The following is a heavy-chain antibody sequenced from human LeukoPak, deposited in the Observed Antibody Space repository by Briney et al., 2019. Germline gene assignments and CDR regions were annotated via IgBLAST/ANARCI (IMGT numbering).Heavy chain of an antibody. CDR3: ARHGGQLGYFDY. CDR2: IYYSGST. V-gene: IGHV4-59*01. D-gene: IGHD6-6*01. Sequence: SETLSLTCTVSGGSISSYYWSWIRQPPGKGLEWIGYIYYSGSTNYNPSLKSRVTISVDTSKYQFSLKLSSVTAADTAMYYCARHGGQLGYFDYWGQGTLVTVSS. J-gene: IGHJ4*02. CDR1: GGSISSYY.